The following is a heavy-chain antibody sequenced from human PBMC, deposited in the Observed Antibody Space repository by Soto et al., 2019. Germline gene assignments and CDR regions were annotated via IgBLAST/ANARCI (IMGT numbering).Heavy chain of an antibody. Sequence: SETLSLTCAVSCGSISSSNWWSWVRQPPGKGLEWIGEIYHSGSTNYNPSLKSRVTISVDKSKNQFSLKLSSVTAADTAVYYCARAMGMRRTYYYYYYGMDAWGQGTTVTVSS. CDR3: ARAMGMRRTYYYYYYGMDA. D-gene: IGHD7-27*01. CDR1: CGSISSSNW. CDR2: IYHSGST. V-gene: IGHV4-4*02. J-gene: IGHJ6*02.